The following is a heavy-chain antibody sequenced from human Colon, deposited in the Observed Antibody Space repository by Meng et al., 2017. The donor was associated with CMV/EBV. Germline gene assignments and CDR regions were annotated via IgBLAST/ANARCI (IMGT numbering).Heavy chain of an antibody. D-gene: IGHD6-19*01. J-gene: IGHJ4*02. Sequence: ASVKVSCKASGYTFSSYGISWVRQAPGQGLEGMGWISVYHGYTNYAQKFQGRVTMTTDTSTSTAYMELRSLRSDDTAVYFCARSSSSGRVSPDPEDYYDYWGQGTLVTVSS. CDR3: ARSSSSGRVSPDPEDYYDY. CDR1: GYTFSSYG. CDR2: ISVYHGYT. V-gene: IGHV1-18*01.